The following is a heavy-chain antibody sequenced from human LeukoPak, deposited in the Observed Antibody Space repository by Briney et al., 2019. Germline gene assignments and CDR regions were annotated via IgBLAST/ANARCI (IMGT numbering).Heavy chain of an antibody. D-gene: IGHD1-26*01. CDR1: GFTFGDYD. CDR3: ARDNTGSYEY. J-gene: IGHJ4*02. CDR2: IRADGATT. Sequence: GGSLRLSCAASGFTFGDYDMHWVCQAPGKGLEWVSLIRADGATTRYTDSVKGRFTISRDNSKDSLYLQMNSLRTEDTALYYCARDNTGSYEYWGQGTLVTVSP. V-gene: IGHV3-43*02.